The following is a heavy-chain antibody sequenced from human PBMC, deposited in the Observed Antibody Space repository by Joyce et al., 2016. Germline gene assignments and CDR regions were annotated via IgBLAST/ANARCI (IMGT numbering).Heavy chain of an antibody. CDR2: INYSGST. J-gene: IGHJ4*02. D-gene: IGHD3-22*01. V-gene: IGHV4-34*01. CDR3: ARDYYDSRGYHQYYFDY. CDR1: GGSFSGYY. Sequence: QVQLQQWGAGLLKPSETLSLTCAVYGGSFSGYYWSWIRQSPGKGLEWIGEINYSGSTNYNPSLKSRVTRSVDRSKKQFSLKLRSVTAADTAVYYCARDYYDSRGYHQYYFDYWGQGTLVTVSS.